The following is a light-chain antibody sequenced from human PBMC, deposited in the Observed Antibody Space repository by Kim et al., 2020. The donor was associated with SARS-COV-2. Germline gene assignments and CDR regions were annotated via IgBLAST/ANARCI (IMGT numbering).Light chain of an antibody. CDR2: GNS. J-gene: IGLJ2*01. CDR3: QSYDSSLSGPV. CDR1: SSNLGAVYD. Sequence: RVTISGTACSSNLGAVYDVHWYQPLPGTAPKRLFYGNSSRPSGVPDRFSGSKSGPSASLAITGLQAEDEADYYCQSYDSSLSGPVFGGGTQLTVL. V-gene: IGLV1-40*01.